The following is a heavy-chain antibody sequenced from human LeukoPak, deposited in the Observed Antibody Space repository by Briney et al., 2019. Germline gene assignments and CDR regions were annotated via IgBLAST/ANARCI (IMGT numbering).Heavy chain of an antibody. D-gene: IGHD2-2*01. CDR2: ISYDGSNK. CDR1: GFTFSSYA. V-gene: IGHV3-30-3*01. CDR3: AKERYQLLFIWFDP. Sequence: GRSLRLSCAASGFTFSSYAMHWVRQAPGKGLEWVVVISYDGSNKYYADSVKGRFTISRDNSKNTLYLQMNSLRAEDTAVYYCAKERYQLLFIWFDPWGQGTLVTVSS. J-gene: IGHJ5*02.